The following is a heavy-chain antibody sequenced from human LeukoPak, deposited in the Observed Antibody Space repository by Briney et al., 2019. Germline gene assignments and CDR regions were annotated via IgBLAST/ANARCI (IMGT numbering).Heavy chain of an antibody. J-gene: IGHJ4*02. V-gene: IGHV3-48*02. CDR3: ARNVPATAGQPLDY. Sequence: GGSLRLSCAPSGFTFSSYSMSWVRQAPGKGLEWVSYISGSSSTIYYADSVKDRFTISRDNTTNSLYLQMNSLRDEDTAVYYCARNVPATAGQPLDYWGQGTLVTVSS. CDR2: ISGSSSTI. D-gene: IGHD2-2*01. CDR1: GFTFSSYS.